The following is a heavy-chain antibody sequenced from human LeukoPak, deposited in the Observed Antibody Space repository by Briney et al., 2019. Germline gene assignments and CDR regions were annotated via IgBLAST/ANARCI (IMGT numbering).Heavy chain of an antibody. CDR2: IIPILGIA. D-gene: IGHD2-2*01. Sequence: PGASVKVSCKASVGTFSSYAISWVRQAPGQGLEWMGRIIPILGIANYAQKFQGRVTITADKSTSTAYMELSSLRSEDTAVYYCVRAYCSSTSCYAHFDYWGQGTLVTVSS. CDR1: VGTFSSYA. V-gene: IGHV1-69*04. J-gene: IGHJ4*02. CDR3: VRAYCSSTSCYAHFDY.